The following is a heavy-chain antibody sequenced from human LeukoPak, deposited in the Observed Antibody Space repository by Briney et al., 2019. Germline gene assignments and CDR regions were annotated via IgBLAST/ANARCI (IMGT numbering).Heavy chain of an antibody. CDR3: VYSSSYAGYYYYMDV. CDR2: INAYNGNT. D-gene: IGHD6-6*01. V-gene: IGHV1-18*01. J-gene: IGHJ6*03. CDR1: GYTFTSYG. Sequence: ASVKVSCKASGYTFTSYGISWVRQAPGQGLEWMGWINAYNGNTNYAQKLQGRVTMATDTSTSTAYMELRSLRSDDTAVYYCVYSSSYAGYYYYMDVWGKGTTVTVSS.